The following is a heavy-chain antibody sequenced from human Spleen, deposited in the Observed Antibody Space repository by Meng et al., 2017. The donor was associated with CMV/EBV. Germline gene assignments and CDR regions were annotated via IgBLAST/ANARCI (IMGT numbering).Heavy chain of an antibody. CDR3: ARAWGDLSPNYYDSSGYRGGVYYYYGMDV. CDR1: GYTFTGYY. V-gene: IGHV1-18*04. D-gene: IGHD3-22*01. CDR2: ISGYNGNT. J-gene: IGHJ6*02. Sequence: ASVKVSCKASGYTFTGYYMHWVRQAPGQGLEWMGWISGYNGNTNYAQKFQGRVTITTDESTSTAYMELSSLRSEDTAVYYCARAWGDLSPNYYDSSGYRGGVYYYYGMDVWGQGTTVTVSS.